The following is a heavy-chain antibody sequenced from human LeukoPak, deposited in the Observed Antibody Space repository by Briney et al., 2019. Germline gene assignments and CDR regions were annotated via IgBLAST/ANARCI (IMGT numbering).Heavy chain of an antibody. CDR3: ARAVNFLFDY. V-gene: IGHV3-21*04. CDR2: ITSSGTFI. D-gene: IGHD2/OR15-2a*01. CDR1: GFTFSSYW. J-gene: IGHJ4*02. Sequence: GGSLRLSCAASGFTFSSYWMSWVRQAPGKGLEWVSSITSSGTFIYYTDSVKGRFTISRDNAKNSRYLQMNSLRAEDTGVYYCARAVNFLFDYWGQGTRVTVSS.